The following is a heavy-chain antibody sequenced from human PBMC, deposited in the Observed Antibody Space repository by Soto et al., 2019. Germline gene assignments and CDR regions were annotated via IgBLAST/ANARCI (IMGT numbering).Heavy chain of an antibody. CDR2: IKTDGRST. J-gene: IGHJ4*02. CDR1: GVSFINYY. V-gene: IGHV3-74*03. CDR3: ATGGGTNYDY. Sequence: EGQLVESGGGLVQPGGSLRLSCAASGVSFINYYMHWVRQAPGKGLVWVSLIKTDGRSTTYADCVKDRFTISRDNAKSTVYLQMNTLRFEDTAVYYCATGGGTNYDYWGQGTLVTVSS. D-gene: IGHD1-26*01.